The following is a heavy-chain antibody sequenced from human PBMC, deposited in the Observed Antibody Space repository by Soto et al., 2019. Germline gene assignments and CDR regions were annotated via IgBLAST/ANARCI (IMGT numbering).Heavy chain of an antibody. CDR1: GFTFSSYG. D-gene: IGHD6-19*01. CDR2: IWYDGSNK. Sequence: QVQLVESGGGVVQPGNSLRLSCAASGFTFSSYGMHWVRQASGKGLEWVAVIWYDGSNKYYADSVKGRFTISRDNSKNTLYLQMNSLRAEDTAVYYCARDQQWLVRFYFDFWGQGTLVTVSS. J-gene: IGHJ4*02. CDR3: ARDQQWLVRFYFDF. V-gene: IGHV3-33*01.